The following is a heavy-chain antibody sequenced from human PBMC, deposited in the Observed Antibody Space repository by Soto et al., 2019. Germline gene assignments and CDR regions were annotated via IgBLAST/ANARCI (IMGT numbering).Heavy chain of an antibody. J-gene: IGHJ6*02. CDR3: ARGFGDCSSPSCSKTYYYYGMDV. CDR2: INPNSGGT. V-gene: IGHV1-2*04. Sequence: ASVKVSCKASGYTFTGYYMHWVRQAPGQGLEWMGWINPNSGGTNYAQKFQGWVTMTRDTSISTAYMELSRLRSDDTAVYYCARGFGDCSSPSCSKTYYYYGMDVWGQGTTVTVSS. D-gene: IGHD2-2*01. CDR1: GYTFTGYY.